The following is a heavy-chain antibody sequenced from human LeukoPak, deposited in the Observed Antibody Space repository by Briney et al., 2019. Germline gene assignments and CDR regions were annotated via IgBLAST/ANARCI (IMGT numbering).Heavy chain of an antibody. D-gene: IGHD6-19*01. CDR1: GGSFSGYY. CDR2: INHSGST. J-gene: IGHJ3*02. Sequence: PSETLSLTCAVYGGSFSGYYWSWIRQPPGKGLEWIGEINHSGSTNYNPSLKSRVTISVDTSKNQFSLKLSSVTAADTAVYYCARGLYSSGWYKARVAFDIWGQGRMVTVSS. CDR3: ARGLYSSGWYKARVAFDI. V-gene: IGHV4-34*01.